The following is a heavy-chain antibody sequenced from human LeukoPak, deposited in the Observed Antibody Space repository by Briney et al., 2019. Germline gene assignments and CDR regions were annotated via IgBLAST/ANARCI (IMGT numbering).Heavy chain of an antibody. D-gene: IGHD1-26*01. CDR2: ISHSGST. CDR1: GGSFSGYY. V-gene: IGHV4-34*01. CDR3: ARHSYNYYGLDV. J-gene: IGHJ6*02. Sequence: SETLSLTCAVYGGSFSGYYWSWIRQPPGKGLEWIWEISHSGSTNYNPSLKSRVTISVDTSKNQFSLKRSSVTAADTAVYYCARHSYNYYGLDVWGQGTTITVSS.